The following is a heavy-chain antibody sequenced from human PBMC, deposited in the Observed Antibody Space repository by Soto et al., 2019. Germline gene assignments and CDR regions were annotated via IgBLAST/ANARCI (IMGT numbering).Heavy chain of an antibody. Sequence: ASVKVSCKVSGYTLTELSMHWVRQAPGKGLEWMGGFDPEDGETIYAQKFQGRVTMTEDTSTDTAYMELSSLRSEDTAVYYCNVMITFGGVIVPDYWGQGTLVTVSS. CDR3: NVMITFGGVIVPDY. CDR1: GYTLTELS. D-gene: IGHD3-16*02. V-gene: IGHV1-24*01. CDR2: FDPEDGET. J-gene: IGHJ4*02.